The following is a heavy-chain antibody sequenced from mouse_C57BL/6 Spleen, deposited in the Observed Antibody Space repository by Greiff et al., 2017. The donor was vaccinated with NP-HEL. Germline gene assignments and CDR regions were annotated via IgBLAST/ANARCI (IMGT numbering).Heavy chain of an antibody. D-gene: IGHD1-1*01. J-gene: IGHJ1*03. CDR2: IDPSDSET. CDR3: ARRVYYGGSYRYFDV. CDR1: GYTFTSYW. Sequence: QVQLQQPGAELVRPGSSVKLSCKASGYTFTSYWMHWVKQRPIQGLEWIGNIDPSDSETHYNQKFKDKATLTVDKSSSTAYMQLSSLTSEDSAVYYCARRVYYGGSYRYFDVWGTGTTVTVSS. V-gene: IGHV1-52*01.